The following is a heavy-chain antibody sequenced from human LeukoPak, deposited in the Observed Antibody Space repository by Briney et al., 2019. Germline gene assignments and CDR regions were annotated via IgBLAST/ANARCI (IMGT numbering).Heavy chain of an antibody. CDR1: GFTFDDYG. J-gene: IGHJ6*03. Sequence: GGSLRLPCAASGFTFDDYGMSWVRQAPGKGLEWVSGINWNGGSTGYADSVKGRFTISRDNAKNSLYLQMNSLRAEDTALYYCARDGYYYYYMDVWGKGTTVTVSS. V-gene: IGHV3-20*04. CDR2: INWNGGST. CDR3: ARDGYYYYYMDV.